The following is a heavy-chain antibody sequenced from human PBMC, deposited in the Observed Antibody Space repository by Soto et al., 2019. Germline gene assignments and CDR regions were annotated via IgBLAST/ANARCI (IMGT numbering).Heavy chain of an antibody. D-gene: IGHD2-2*01. CDR2: ISSDGNNK. J-gene: IGHJ5*01. CDR3: ARAFSTSTFFIDS. CDR1: GFTFSSSA. V-gene: IGHV3-30-3*01. Sequence: QVQLVESGGGAVHPGRSLTVSCAASGFTFSSSAMHWVRQAPGKGLEWVAVISSDGNNKFYAGFLEGRFSISRDNSKNKLYLEVTSMTTEDTAVYYCARAFSTSTFFIDSWGRGTPVTVSS.